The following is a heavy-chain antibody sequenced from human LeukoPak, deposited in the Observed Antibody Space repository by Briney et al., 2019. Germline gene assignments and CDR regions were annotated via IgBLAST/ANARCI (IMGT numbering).Heavy chain of an antibody. J-gene: IGHJ4*02. CDR1: GFTFSSYW. Sequence: GGSLRLSCAASGFTFSSYWMHWVRQAPGKGLVWVSRINSDGSSTSYADSVKGRFTISRDNAKNTLYLHMNSLRAEDTAVYYCARGSVAGTGYFDYWGQGTLVTVSS. D-gene: IGHD6-19*01. CDR2: INSDGSST. CDR3: ARGSVAGTGYFDY. V-gene: IGHV3-74*01.